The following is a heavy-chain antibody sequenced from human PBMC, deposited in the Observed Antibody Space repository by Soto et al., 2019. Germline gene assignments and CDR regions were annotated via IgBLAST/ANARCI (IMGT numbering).Heavy chain of an antibody. Sequence: QVQLQESGPGLVKPSETLSLTCTVSGGSISSYYWSWIRQPPGKGLEWIGYIYYSGSTNYNPSLKSRVTISVDTSKNQFSLKPSSVTAADTAVYYCATSEVYLDAFDIWGQGTMVTVSS. CDR1: GGSISSYY. CDR3: ATSEVYLDAFDI. V-gene: IGHV4-59*01. D-gene: IGHD1-20*01. J-gene: IGHJ3*02. CDR2: IYYSGST.